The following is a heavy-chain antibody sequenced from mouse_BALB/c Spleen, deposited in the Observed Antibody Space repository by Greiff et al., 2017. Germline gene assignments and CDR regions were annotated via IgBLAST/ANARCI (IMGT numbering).Heavy chain of an antibody. Sequence: EVKLVESGGGLVQPGGSRKLSCAASGFTFNSFGMHWVRQAPEKGLEWVAYISSGSSTIYYADTVKGRFTISRDNPKNTLFLQMTSLRSEDTAMYYCARSGGNWFAYWGQGTLVTVSA. D-gene: IGHD2-1*01. CDR1: GFTFNSFG. V-gene: IGHV5-17*02. J-gene: IGHJ3*01. CDR2: ISSGSSTI. CDR3: ARSGGNWFAY.